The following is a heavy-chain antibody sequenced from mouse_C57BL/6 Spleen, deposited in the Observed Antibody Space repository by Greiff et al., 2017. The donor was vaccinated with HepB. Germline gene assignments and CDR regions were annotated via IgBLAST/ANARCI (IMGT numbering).Heavy chain of an antibody. CDR1: GYAFSSSW. CDR3: ADRPFDY. V-gene: IGHV1-82*01. CDR2: IYPGDGDT. Sequence: QVQLKESGPELVKPGASVKISCKASGYAFSSSWMNWVKQRPGKGLEWIGRIYPGDGDTNYNGKFKGKATLTADKSSSTAYMQLSSLTSEDSAVYFCADRPFDYWGQGTTLTVSS. J-gene: IGHJ2*01.